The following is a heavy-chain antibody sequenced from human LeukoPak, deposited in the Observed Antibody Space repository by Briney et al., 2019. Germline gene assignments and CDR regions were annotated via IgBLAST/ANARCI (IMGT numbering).Heavy chain of an antibody. CDR2: ISGYNGNT. D-gene: IGHD3-3*01. CDR3: AREPNDFWSGSAYDY. CDR1: GYTFTTYG. J-gene: IGHJ4*02. V-gene: IGHV1-18*01. Sequence: GASAKVSCKASGYTFTTYGITWVRQAPGQGLEWMGWISGYNGNTYYTQKLQGRVTMTTDTSTSTAYMELRSLRSDDTAVYYCAREPNDFWSGSAYDYWGQGTLVTVSS.